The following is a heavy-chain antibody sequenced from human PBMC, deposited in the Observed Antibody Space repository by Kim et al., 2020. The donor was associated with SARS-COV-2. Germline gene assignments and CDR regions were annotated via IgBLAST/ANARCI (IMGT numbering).Heavy chain of an antibody. V-gene: IGHV4-4*07. CDR3: ARDRRDYYYYGMDV. J-gene: IGHJ6*02. Sequence: PSLKSRVTMSVDTSKNQFSLKLSSVTAADTAVYYCARDRRDYYYYGMDVWGQGTTVTVSS.